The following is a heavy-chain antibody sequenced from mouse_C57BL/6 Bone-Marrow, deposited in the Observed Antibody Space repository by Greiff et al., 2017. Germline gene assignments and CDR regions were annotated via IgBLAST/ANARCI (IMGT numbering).Heavy chain of an antibody. Sequence: VQLQQSGPELVKPGASVKISCKASGYAFSSSWMNWVKQRPGKGLEWIGRIYPGDGDTNYNGKFKGKAKLTADKSSSTAYMQLSSLTSEDSAVYFCARAGSSYRYFDVWGTGTTVTVSS. J-gene: IGHJ1*03. D-gene: IGHD1-1*01. CDR3: ARAGSSYRYFDV. V-gene: IGHV1-82*01. CDR1: GYAFSSSW. CDR2: IYPGDGDT.